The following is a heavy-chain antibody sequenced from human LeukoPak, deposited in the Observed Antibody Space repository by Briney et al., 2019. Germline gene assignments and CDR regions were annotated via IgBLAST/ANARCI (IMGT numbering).Heavy chain of an antibody. CDR2: IHNSGTT. CDR3: ARLGDGGLDY. Sequence: SETLSLTCSVSGDSISRHIYHWTWIRQSPGEGLEWIGNIHNSGTTYYKPSLKSRVTISVDTSKNHFSLKLSSVTAADTAVYYCARLGDGGLDYWGQGTLVTVSS. J-gene: IGHJ4*02. D-gene: IGHD2-15*01. CDR1: GDSISRHIYH. V-gene: IGHV4-39*02.